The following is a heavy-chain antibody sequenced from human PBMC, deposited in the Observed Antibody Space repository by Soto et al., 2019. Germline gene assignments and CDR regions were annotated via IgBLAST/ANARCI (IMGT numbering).Heavy chain of an antibody. J-gene: IGHJ6*02. CDR1: GGTFSSYA. D-gene: IGHD5-12*01. V-gene: IGHV1-69*01. CDR3: ARGRLAVDMGSYGMDV. CDR2: IIPIFGTA. Sequence: QVQLVQSGAEVKKPGSSVKVSCKASGGTFSSYAISWVRQAPGQGLEWMGGIIPIFGTANYAQKFQGRVTITADESTSTAYMELCSLRSEDTAVYYCARGRLAVDMGSYGMDVWGQGTTVTVSS.